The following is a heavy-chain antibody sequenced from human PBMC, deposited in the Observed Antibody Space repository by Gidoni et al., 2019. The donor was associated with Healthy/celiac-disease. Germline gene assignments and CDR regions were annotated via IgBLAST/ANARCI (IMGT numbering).Heavy chain of an antibody. CDR3: ARALPSYSGSYQTDY. CDR2: ISYDGSNK. J-gene: IGHJ4*02. D-gene: IGHD1-26*01. V-gene: IGHV3-30-3*01. Sequence: GRSLRLSCAASGFTFSSYAMHWVRQAPGKGLEWVAVISYDGSNKYYADSVKGRFTISRDNSKNTLYLQMNSLRAEDTAVYYCARALPSYSGSYQTDYWGQGTLVTVSS. CDR1: GFTFSSYA.